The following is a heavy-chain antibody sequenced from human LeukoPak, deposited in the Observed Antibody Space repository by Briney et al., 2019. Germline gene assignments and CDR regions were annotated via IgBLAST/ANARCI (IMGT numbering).Heavy chain of an antibody. D-gene: IGHD5-12*01. CDR2: ISGRTGGT. Sequence: GSPRLSCAASGFTFNTNAMSWVRQAPGKGLEWVSAISGRTGGTYYADSVKGRFTISRDNSKSTLYLQMDSLRAEDTAVYYCAKCGNSGCHLIDYWGQGTLVTVSS. CDR1: GFTFNTNA. CDR3: AKCGNSGCHLIDY. J-gene: IGHJ4*02. V-gene: IGHV3-23*01.